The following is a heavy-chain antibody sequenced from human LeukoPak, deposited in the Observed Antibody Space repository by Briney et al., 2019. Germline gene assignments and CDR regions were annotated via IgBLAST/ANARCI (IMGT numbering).Heavy chain of an antibody. CDR1: GFTFSTYA. V-gene: IGHV3-23*01. CDR2: ISGSGDMT. D-gene: IGHD1-26*01. Sequence: PGGSLRLSCAASGFTFSTYAMSWVRQAPGKGLEWVSAISGSGDMTYYADSVEGRFTISRDNSKKTLYLQMNSLRAEDTATYYCARDRVVGVTKFDYWGQGTLVTVSS. CDR3: ARDRVVGVTKFDY. J-gene: IGHJ4*02.